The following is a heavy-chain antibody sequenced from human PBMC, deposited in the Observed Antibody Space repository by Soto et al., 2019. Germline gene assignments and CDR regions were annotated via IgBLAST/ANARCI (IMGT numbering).Heavy chain of an antibody. J-gene: IGHJ3*02. V-gene: IGHV4-31*03. CDR1: GGSISSGGYY. D-gene: IGHD3-3*01. CDR3: ARDAIPKEPYYDFWSGGDAFDI. CDR2: IYYSGST. Sequence: SETLSLTCTVSGGSISSGGYYWSWIRQHPGKGLEWIGYIYYSGSTYYNPSLKSRVTISVDTSKNQFSLKLSSVTAADTAVYYCARDAIPKEPYYDFWSGGDAFDIWGQGTMVTVSS.